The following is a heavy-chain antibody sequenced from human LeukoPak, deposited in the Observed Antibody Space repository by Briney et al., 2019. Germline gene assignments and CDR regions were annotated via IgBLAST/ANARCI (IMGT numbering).Heavy chain of an antibody. CDR3: ARRPGYYYDSSGFYFDY. J-gene: IGHJ4*02. CDR1: GYSFTSYW. CDR2: IYPGDSDT. Sequence: GESLKISCQGSGYSFTSYWIGWVRQMPGKGLEWMGIIYPGDSDTRYSPSFQGQVTISADKSISTAYLQWSSLKASDTAMYYCARRPGYYYDSSGFYFDYWGQGTLVTVSS. V-gene: IGHV5-51*01. D-gene: IGHD3-22*01.